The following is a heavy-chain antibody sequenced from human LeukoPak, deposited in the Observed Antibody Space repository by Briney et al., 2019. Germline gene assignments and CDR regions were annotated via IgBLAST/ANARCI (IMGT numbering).Heavy chain of an antibody. V-gene: IGHV4-61*02. CDR1: GSSISSGSYY. Sequence: SETLSLICTVSGSSISSGSYYWSWIRQPAGKGLEWIGRIYTSGSTNYNPSLKSRVTISVDTSKNQFSLKLSSVTAADTAVYYCTRATGAGLIDYWGQGTLVTVSS. CDR2: IYTSGST. J-gene: IGHJ4*02. CDR3: TRATGAGLIDY. D-gene: IGHD1-1*01.